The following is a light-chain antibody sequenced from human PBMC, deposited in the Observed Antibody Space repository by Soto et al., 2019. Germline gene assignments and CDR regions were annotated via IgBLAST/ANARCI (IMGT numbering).Light chain of an antibody. CDR1: QSISSN. CDR2: GAT. V-gene: IGKV3D-15*01. CDR3: QQYNNWPLT. J-gene: IGKJ4*01. Sequence: ILMTQSPAALSVSPGERATLSCRASQSISSNLGWYQQKPGQPPRLLIYGATTRATGIPARFSGSGSGTEFTLTISSLQSEDFAVYYCQQYNNWPLTFGGGTKVEIK.